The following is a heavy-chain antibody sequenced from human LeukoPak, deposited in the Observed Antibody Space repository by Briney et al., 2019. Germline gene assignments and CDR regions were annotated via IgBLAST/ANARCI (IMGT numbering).Heavy chain of an antibody. Sequence: SETLSLTCAVYGGSFSGYYWSWIRQPPGKGLEWIGEINHSGSTNYNPSLKSRVTISVDTSKNQFSLKLSSVTAADTAVYYCARAPQLWLDSHFDYWGQGTLVTVSS. D-gene: IGHD5-18*01. CDR3: ARAPQLWLDSHFDY. CDR1: GGSFSGYY. V-gene: IGHV4-34*01. CDR2: INHSGST. J-gene: IGHJ4*02.